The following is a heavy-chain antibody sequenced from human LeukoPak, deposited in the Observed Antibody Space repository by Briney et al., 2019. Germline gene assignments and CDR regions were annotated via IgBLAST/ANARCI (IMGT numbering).Heavy chain of an antibody. CDR1: GGSFSDYF. V-gene: IGHV4-34*01. J-gene: IGHJ4*02. D-gene: IGHD3-9*01. CDR3: ASSSYDLLTGLGLTHDF. CDR2: VHPSGRT. Sequence: PSETLSLTCAVYGGSFSDYFWTWIRQPPGKGLEWIGEVHPSGRTNYKSSLKSRVTISVDTSKNLFSLSLSSVTAADTAVYFCASSSYDLLTGLGLTHDFWGQGTLVTVSS.